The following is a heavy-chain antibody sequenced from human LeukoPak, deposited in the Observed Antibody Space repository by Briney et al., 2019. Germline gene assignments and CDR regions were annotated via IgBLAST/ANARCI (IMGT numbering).Heavy chain of an antibody. Sequence: PSETLSLTCNVSGGSIRGYYWSWIRQPPGKGLEWLGYIYSSGSTNYNPSLKSRVTMSVDTSKNQFSLKVSSVTAADTAVYYCARDLLGELLATDAFDIWGQGTMVTVSS. CDR1: GGSIRGYY. V-gene: IGHV4-59*01. CDR3: ARDLLGELLATDAFDI. D-gene: IGHD1-26*01. CDR2: IYSSGST. J-gene: IGHJ3*02.